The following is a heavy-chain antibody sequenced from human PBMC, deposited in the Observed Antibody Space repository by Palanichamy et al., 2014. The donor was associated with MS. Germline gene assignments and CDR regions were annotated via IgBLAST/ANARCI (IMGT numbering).Heavy chain of an antibody. CDR2: IYSRGST. D-gene: IGHD6-19*01. CDR3: ARRLLNGSGWSFDL. V-gene: IGHV4-39*01. Sequence: QLQLQESGPGLVKPSETLSLTCTVSGGSIFTSTYYWGWIRQPPGKGLEWIGTIYSRGSTYYNPSLKSRVTISVDTSKNQFSLKLSSVTAADTAVYFCARRLLNGSGWSFDLWGRGTLVTVSS. CDR1: GGSIFTSTYY. J-gene: IGHJ2*01.